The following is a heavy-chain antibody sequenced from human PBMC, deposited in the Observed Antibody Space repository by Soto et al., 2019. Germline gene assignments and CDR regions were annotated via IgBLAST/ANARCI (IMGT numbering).Heavy chain of an antibody. Sequence: EVQLLGSGGGLVQPGGSLRLSCVGSGFTFSTYWMNWVRQAPGKGLEWVANINPDGNVGTYVDSVRGRFTTSRDNAKNSLYLQMNSRRADDTAVYFCAGWGGHDYNYWGQGIMVTFSS. J-gene: IGHJ4*02. CDR3: AGWGGHDYNY. D-gene: IGHD4-4*01. CDR1: GFTFSTYW. CDR2: INPDGNVG. V-gene: IGHV3-7*03.